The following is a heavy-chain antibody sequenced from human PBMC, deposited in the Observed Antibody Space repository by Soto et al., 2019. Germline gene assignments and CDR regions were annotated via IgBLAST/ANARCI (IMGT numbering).Heavy chain of an antibody. Sequence: QVQLQESGPGLVKPSQTLSLTCTVSGGSISSGGYYWSWIRQHPGKGLEWIGYIYYSGSTYYNPSLKSRVTISVDTSKNQFSLKLSSVTAADTAVYYCARTVTERFLEWLLNLGWFDPWGQGTLVTVSS. CDR2: IYYSGST. CDR3: ARTVTERFLEWLLNLGWFDP. V-gene: IGHV4-31*03. D-gene: IGHD3-3*01. J-gene: IGHJ5*02. CDR1: GGSISSGGYY.